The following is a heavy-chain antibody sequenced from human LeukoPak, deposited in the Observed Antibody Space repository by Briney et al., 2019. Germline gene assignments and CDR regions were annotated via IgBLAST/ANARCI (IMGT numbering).Heavy chain of an antibody. CDR3: ARTANYYDSSGYQYYFDY. V-gene: IGHV4-59*10. J-gene: IGHJ4*02. CDR2: IYTSGST. D-gene: IGHD3-22*01. Sequence: SETLSLTCAVYGGSFSGYYWSWIRQPPGKGLEWIGRIYTSGSTNYNPSLKSRVTMSVDTSKNQFSLKLSSVTAADTAVYYCARTANYYDSSGYQYYFDYWGQGTLVTVSS. CDR1: GGSFSGYY.